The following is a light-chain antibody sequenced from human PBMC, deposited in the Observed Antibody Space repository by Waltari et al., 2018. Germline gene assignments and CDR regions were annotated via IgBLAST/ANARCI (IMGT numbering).Light chain of an antibody. J-gene: IGKJ2*01. Sequence: VVLTQSPLSLSVTLGQSASVPCRSSQSLALSDGKTYWNWFHQRPGQSPRRRIYKVSNRGTGVPDRSSGSGSGTDLALNISRVEAEDVGFYYYMEGAQWYTFGQGTKLEIK. CDR1: QSLALSDGKTY. CDR3: MEGAQWYT. CDR2: KVS. V-gene: IGKV2-30*02.